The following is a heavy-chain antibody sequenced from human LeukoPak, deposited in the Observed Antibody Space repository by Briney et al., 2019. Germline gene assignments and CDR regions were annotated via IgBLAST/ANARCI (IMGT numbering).Heavy chain of an antibody. CDR2: IYYSGST. CDR3: ARGNRGIVVVPAASYMDV. Sequence: PSETLSLTCTVSGGSISSSSYYWGWIRQPPGKGLEWIGSIYYSGSTYYNPSLKSRVTISVDTSKNQFSLKLSSVTAADTAVYYCARGNRGIVVVPAASYMDVWGKGTTVTVSS. J-gene: IGHJ6*03. CDR1: GGSISSSSYY. V-gene: IGHV4-39*01. D-gene: IGHD2-2*01.